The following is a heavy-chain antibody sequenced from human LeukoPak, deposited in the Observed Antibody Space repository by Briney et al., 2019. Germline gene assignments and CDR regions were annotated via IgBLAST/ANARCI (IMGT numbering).Heavy chain of an antibody. Sequence: GGSLRLSCAASGFTFDDYAMHWVRQAPGKGLEWVSGISWNSGSIGYADSVKGRFTISRDNAKNSLYLQMNSLRAEDTAIYYCAKGGAEAGTLYLEYWGQGTLVTVSS. J-gene: IGHJ4*02. V-gene: IGHV3-9*01. D-gene: IGHD6-19*01. CDR1: GFTFDDYA. CDR2: ISWNSGSI. CDR3: AKGGAEAGTLYLEY.